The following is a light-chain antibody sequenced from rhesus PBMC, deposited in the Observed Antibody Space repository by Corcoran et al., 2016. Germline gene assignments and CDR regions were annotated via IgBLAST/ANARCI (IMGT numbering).Light chain of an antibody. V-gene: IGKV1S16*01. CDR1: QGISNN. Sequence: DIQMTQSPSSLSASVGDTVTITCRASQGISNNLAWYQQKPGKVPSLLIYYASILQSGVPSRFSGNGYGTDFTRTLNSLQPEDISTYYSRHSDSTPYSFGQGTKMEIK. J-gene: IGKJ2*01. CDR3: RHSDSTPYS. CDR2: YAS.